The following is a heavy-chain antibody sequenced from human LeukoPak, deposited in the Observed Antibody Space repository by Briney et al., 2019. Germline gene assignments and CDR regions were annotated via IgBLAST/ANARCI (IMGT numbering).Heavy chain of an antibody. CDR3: ARGPPISGNFWRGKNHPPDY. J-gene: IGHJ4*02. D-gene: IGHD3-3*01. Sequence: GGSLRLSCAASGFTFSSYGMSWVREAPGKGLEWVSSISSCSSYIYYVDSVKGRLTISRDNAKNSLYLQMNSLRAEDTAVYYCARGPPISGNFWRGKNHPPDYWGQGTLVTVSS. CDR2: ISSCSSYI. V-gene: IGHV3-21*01. CDR1: GFTFSSYG.